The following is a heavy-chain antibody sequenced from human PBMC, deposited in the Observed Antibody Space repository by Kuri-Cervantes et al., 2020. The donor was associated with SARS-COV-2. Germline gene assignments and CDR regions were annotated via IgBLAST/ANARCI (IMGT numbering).Heavy chain of an antibody. CDR3: ARVADGDSSGYYYYYYYMDV. V-gene: IGHV3-30-3*01. CDR2: ISYDGSNK. CDR1: GFTFSSND. J-gene: IGHJ6*03. D-gene: IGHD3-22*01. Sequence: GESLKISCAASGFTFSSNDMHWVRQPPGKGLEWVAVISYDGSNKYYADSVKGRFTISRDNAKNSLYLQMNSLRAEDTAVYYCARVADGDSSGYYYYYYYMDVWGKGTTVTVSS.